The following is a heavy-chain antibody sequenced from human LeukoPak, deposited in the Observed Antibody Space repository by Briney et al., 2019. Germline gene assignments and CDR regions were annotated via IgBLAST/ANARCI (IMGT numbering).Heavy chain of an antibody. V-gene: IGHV1-69*13. CDR3: ARVYWNYARYYYYYYGMDV. D-gene: IGHD1-7*01. CDR2: IIPSFGTA. Sequence: SVKVSCKDSGGTFSSYAISWVRQAPGQGLEWMGGIIPSFGTANYAQKFQGRVTITADESTSTAYMELSSLRSEDTAVYYCARVYWNYARYYYYYYGMDVWGQGTTVTVSS. CDR1: GGTFSSYA. J-gene: IGHJ6*02.